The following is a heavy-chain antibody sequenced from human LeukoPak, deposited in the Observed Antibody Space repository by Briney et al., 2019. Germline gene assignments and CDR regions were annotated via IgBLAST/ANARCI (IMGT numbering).Heavy chain of an antibody. V-gene: IGHV3-30-3*01. D-gene: IGHD3-3*01. Sequence: GGSLRLSCAASGFTFSSYATHWVRQAPGKGLEWVAVISYDGSNKYYADSVKGRFTISRDSSKNTLFLQMNSLRAEDTAVYYCARSVLGYDFWSGYFFDSWGQGTLVTVSS. J-gene: IGHJ4*02. CDR2: ISYDGSNK. CDR3: ARSVLGYDFWSGYFFDS. CDR1: GFTFSSYA.